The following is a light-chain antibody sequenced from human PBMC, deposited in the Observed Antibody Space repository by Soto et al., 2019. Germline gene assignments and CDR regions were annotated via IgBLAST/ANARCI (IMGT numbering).Light chain of an antibody. CDR1: QTISSW. CDR2: KAS. Sequence: EIQMTQKHSTLSGSVGDRVTITCRASQTISSWLAWYQQKPGKAPKLLIYKASTLKSGVPSRFSGSGSGTEFTLTISSLQPDDFAPYYCQHSDSYSEAFGQGANVDI. V-gene: IGKV1-5*03. J-gene: IGKJ1*01. CDR3: QHSDSYSEA.